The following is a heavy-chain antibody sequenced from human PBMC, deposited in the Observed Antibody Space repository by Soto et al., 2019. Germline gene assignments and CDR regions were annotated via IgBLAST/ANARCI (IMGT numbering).Heavy chain of an antibody. CDR1: GFPFSHYC. CDR3: ARGRVNWRGVIIPTSEY. CDR2: IWYDGSNE. D-gene: IGHD3-10*01. V-gene: IGHV3-33*01. Sequence: PAGSLTLSCAASGFPFSHYCMHWVRQAPGKGLEWVAVIWYDGSNEYYGDSVKGRFTISRDTSKKTLYLQMNSLRDEDTAVYYCARGRVNWRGVIIPTSEYWGPGTLVTVSS. J-gene: IGHJ4*02.